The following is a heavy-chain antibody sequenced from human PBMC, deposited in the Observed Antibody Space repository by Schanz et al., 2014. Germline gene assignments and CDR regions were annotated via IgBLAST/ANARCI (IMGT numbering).Heavy chain of an antibody. D-gene: IGHD5-12*01. V-gene: IGHV1-69*04. CDR3: ARDFSAYVGNYFDY. CDR1: GGTFSSYT. J-gene: IGHJ4*02. Sequence: QVQLVQSGGEVKKPGSSVKVSCTASGGTFSSYTISWIRQAPGQGLEWMGMINPSGGSTTYAQKFQGRVTMTTDTSTSTSYMELTSLRFDDTAVYYCARDFSAYVGNYFDYWGQGTLVTVSS. CDR2: INPSGGST.